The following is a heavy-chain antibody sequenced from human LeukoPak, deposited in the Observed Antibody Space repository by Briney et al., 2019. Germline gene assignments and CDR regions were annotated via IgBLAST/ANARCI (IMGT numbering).Heavy chain of an antibody. V-gene: IGHV3-30*02. J-gene: IGHJ4*02. CDR2: IRYDGGNK. D-gene: IGHD4-17*01. CDR3: VKDPYGDYLRYFDY. CDR1: GFTFSTYG. Sequence: GGSLRLSCAASGFTFSTYGMHWVRQAPGKGLEWVSLIRYDGGNKYYADSVKGRFTISRDNSKNTLYLQMNSLRAEDTAVYYCVKDPYGDYLRYFDYWAREPWSPSPQ.